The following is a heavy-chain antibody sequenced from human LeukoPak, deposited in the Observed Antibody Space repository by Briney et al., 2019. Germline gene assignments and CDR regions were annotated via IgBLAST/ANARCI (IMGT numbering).Heavy chain of an antibody. Sequence: GGSLRLSCAASGFTFSSYSFNWVRQAPGKGLEWVSYISGSSSTIYYADSVKGRFTISRDNAKNSLYLQMNSLRAEDTAVYYCARAGYCSGGSCIRSFDPWGQGTLLTVSS. CDR3: ARAGYCSGGSCIRSFDP. CDR2: ISGSSSTI. J-gene: IGHJ5*02. D-gene: IGHD2-15*01. V-gene: IGHV3-48*01. CDR1: GFTFSSYS.